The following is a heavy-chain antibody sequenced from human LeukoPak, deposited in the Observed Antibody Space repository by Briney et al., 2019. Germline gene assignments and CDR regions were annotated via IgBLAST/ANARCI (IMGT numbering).Heavy chain of an antibody. CDR2: LFVNGRS. J-gene: IGHJ4*02. CDR1: VLSISSGSN. D-gene: IGHD4-17*01. V-gene: IGHV4-38-2*02. CDR3: ATTVVTTTLDS. Sequence: SETLSLICNVSVLSISSGSNRDWIRQAPGGGLEWFGSLFVNGRSYHNPSHKSRLTMSLDTAKNQVSLRLNSVTAADTAVYYCATTVVTTTLDSWGQGTLVIVSS.